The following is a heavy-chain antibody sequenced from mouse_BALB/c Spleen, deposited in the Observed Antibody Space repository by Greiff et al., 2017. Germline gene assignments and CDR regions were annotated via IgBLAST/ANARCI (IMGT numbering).Heavy chain of an antibody. CDR1: SYTFTDYA. CDR3: AREVGRGWFAY. V-gene: IGHV1-67*01. D-gene: IGHD1-3*01. CDR2: ISTYYGNT. J-gene: IGHJ3*01. Sequence: VQLQQSGPELVRPGVSVKISCKGSSYTFTDYAMHWVKQSHAKSLEWIGVISTYYGNTNYNQKFKGKATMTVDKSSSTAYMELARLTSEDSAVYYCAREVGRGWFAYWGQGTLVTVSA.